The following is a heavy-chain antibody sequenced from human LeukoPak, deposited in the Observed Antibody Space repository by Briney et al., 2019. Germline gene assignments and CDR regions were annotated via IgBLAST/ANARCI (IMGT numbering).Heavy chain of an antibody. CDR1: GYTFTGYY. CDR2: INPNSGGA. CDR3: ARMMPGAPYNWFDP. J-gene: IGHJ5*02. D-gene: IGHD2-2*01. Sequence: ASVKVSCKASGYTFTGYYMHWVRQAPGQGLEWMGWINPNSGGASYAQKFQGRVTMTRDTSISTAYMELSRLRSDDTAVYYCARMMPGAPYNWFDPWGQGTLVTVSS. V-gene: IGHV1-2*02.